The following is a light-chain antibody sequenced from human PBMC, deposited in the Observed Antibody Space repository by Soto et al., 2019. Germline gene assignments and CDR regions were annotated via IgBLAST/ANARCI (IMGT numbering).Light chain of an antibody. J-gene: IGLJ1*01. Sequence: QSVLTQPPSVSAAPGQKVTISCSGSSSNIGNNYVSWYQQLPGTAPKLHIYDNNNRPSGIPDRFSGSKSGTSATLGITGLQTGDEADYYCGTWDSSFYVFGTGTKVTVL. V-gene: IGLV1-51*01. CDR2: DNN. CDR1: SSNIGNNY. CDR3: GTWDSSFYV.